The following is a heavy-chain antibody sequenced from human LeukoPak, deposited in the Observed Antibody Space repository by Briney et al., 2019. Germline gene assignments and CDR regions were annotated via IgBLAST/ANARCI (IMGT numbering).Heavy chain of an antibody. CDR2: ISSSGDT. V-gene: IGHV3-13*04. CDR1: GFTFRKFD. J-gene: IGHJ5*02. Sequence: GGSLRLSCAASGFTFRKFDMHWVRQATGKGLEWVSGISSSGDTFYQDSVKGRFTISRENGENSLFLQLNSLRTGDTAVYYCVRALYNSGQFDPWGQGTLVTVSS. D-gene: IGHD5-12*01. CDR3: VRALYNSGQFDP.